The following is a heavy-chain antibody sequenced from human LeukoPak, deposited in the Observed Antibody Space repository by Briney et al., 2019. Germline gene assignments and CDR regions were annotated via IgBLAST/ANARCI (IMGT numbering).Heavy chain of an antibody. Sequence: SETLSLTCNVSGGSISSYYWSWIRQPPGKGLEWIGYIYYSGSTNYNPSLKSRVTISVDTSKNQFSLKLSSVTAADTAVYYCAGQDTAMALDYWGQGTLVTVSS. CDR3: AGQDTAMALDY. V-gene: IGHV4-59*01. CDR2: IYYSGST. CDR1: GGSISSYY. D-gene: IGHD5-18*01. J-gene: IGHJ4*02.